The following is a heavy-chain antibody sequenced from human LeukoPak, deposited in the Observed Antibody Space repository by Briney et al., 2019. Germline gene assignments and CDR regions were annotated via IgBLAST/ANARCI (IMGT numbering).Heavy chain of an antibody. J-gene: IGHJ4*02. CDR2: ISAYNGNT. V-gene: IGHV1-18*01. D-gene: IGHD3-22*01. CDR3: ARERDYYDSSGYYFGPVDY. CDR1: GYVFTSYG. Sequence: GASVRLSCKTSGYVFTSYGISWVRQAPGQGLEWMGWISAYNGNTNYAQKLQGRVTMTTDTSTSTAYMELRSLRSDDTAVYYCARERDYYDSSGYYFGPVDYWGQGTLVTVSS.